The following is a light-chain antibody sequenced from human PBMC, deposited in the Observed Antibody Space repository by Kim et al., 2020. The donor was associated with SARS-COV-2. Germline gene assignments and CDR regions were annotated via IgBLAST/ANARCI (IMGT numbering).Light chain of an antibody. CDR3: LVWDDVSDHWV. V-gene: IGLV3-21*04. CDR2: SDT. CDR1: NVGSNS. Sequence: APGQTATFTCGGDNVGSNSVHLYQQKPGQAPVLVISSDTDRPSGIPERFSGSTSGNTAALTIDRVAAGDEADYYCLVWDDVSDHWVFGAGTQLTVL. J-gene: IGLJ3*02.